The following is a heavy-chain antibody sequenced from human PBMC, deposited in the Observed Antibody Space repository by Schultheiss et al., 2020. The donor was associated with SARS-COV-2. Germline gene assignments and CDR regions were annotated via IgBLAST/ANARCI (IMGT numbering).Heavy chain of an antibody. V-gene: IGHV3-53*01. CDR2: IYSGGST. J-gene: IGHJ6*03. CDR3: AREVLEWLDNDYYDMDV. Sequence: GESLKIPCAASGFTVSSNYMSWVRQAPGKGLEWVSVIYSGGSTYYPDSVKGRFTISRHNSKNTLYLQMNSLRAEDTAVYYCAREVLEWLDNDYYDMDVWGKGTTVTVSS. CDR1: GFTVSSNY. D-gene: IGHD3-3*01.